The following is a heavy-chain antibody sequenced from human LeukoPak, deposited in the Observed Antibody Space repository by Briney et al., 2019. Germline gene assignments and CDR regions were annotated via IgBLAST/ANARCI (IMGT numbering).Heavy chain of an antibody. CDR3: ARALYDILTHNGLGMDV. CDR2: IIPLLDIT. D-gene: IGHD3-9*01. CDR1: GYMFDRYG. V-gene: IGHV1-69*04. J-gene: IGHJ6*02. Sequence: SVKVSCKASGYMFDRYGIIWVRQAPGQGLEWMGRIIPLLDITDYAQKFQGRITITADKPTSTAYMELSSLRSEDTAVYYCARALYDILTHNGLGMDVWGQGTMVTVSS.